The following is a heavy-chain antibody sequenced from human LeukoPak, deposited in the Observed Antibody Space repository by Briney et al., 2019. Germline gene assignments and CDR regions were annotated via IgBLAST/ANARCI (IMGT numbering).Heavy chain of an antibody. D-gene: IGHD1-1*01. CDR3: AREWKYAFDI. J-gene: IGHJ3*02. CDR2: ISSSSTI. Sequence: GGSLRLSCAASGFTFSSYSMNWVRQAPGKGLEWVSYISSSSTIYYADSVKGRFAISRDNAKNSLYLQMNSLRAEDTAVYYCAREWKYAFDIWGQGTMVTVSS. CDR1: GFTFSSYS. V-gene: IGHV3-48*01.